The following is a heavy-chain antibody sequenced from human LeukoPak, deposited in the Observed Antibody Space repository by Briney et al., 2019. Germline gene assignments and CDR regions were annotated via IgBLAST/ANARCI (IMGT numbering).Heavy chain of an antibody. CDR1: GFTFSSYE. Sequence: GGSLRLSCAASGFTFSSYEMNWVRQAPGKGLEWVSYISSSGSTICYADSVKGRFTISRDNAKNSLYLQMNSLRAEDTAVYYCARASSWSPDFDYWGQGTLVTVSS. V-gene: IGHV3-48*03. J-gene: IGHJ4*02. CDR3: ARASSWSPDFDY. D-gene: IGHD6-13*01. CDR2: ISSSGSTI.